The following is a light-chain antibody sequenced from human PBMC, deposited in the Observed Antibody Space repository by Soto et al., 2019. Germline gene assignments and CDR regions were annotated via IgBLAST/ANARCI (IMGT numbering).Light chain of an antibody. Sequence: DIQMTQSPSSVSASVGDRVTITCRASQGISRSLAWYQQKPGKAPNLLIYAASTLQSGVPSRFSGSGSGTEFTLTISSLQPDDFATYYCQHYNVYPWTFGQGTKVDIK. J-gene: IGKJ1*01. CDR3: QHYNVYPWT. V-gene: IGKV1D-16*01. CDR2: AAS. CDR1: QGISRS.